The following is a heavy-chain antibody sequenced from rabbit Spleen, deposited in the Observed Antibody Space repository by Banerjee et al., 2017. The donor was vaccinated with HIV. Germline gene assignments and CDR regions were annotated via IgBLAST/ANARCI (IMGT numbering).Heavy chain of an antibody. CDR1: GFSIRSSSY. Sequence: QEQLEEYGGGLVKPEASLTLTCTASGFSIRSSSYICWVRQAPGKGLEWIACIDSGSSGFTYFATWAKGRFTISKTSSTTVTLQMTSLTAADTATYFCARDTGSSFSSYGMDLWGQGTLVTVS. D-gene: IGHD8-1*01. J-gene: IGHJ6*01. V-gene: IGHV1S45*01. CDR3: ARDTGSSFSSYGMDL. CDR2: IDSGSSGFT.